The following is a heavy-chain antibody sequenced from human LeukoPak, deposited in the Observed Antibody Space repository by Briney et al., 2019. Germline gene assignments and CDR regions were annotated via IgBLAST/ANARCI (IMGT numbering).Heavy chain of an antibody. V-gene: IGHV1-8*03. CDR3: ARVGSEYHYMDV. CDR2: MNPNSGNT. D-gene: IGHD1-26*01. CDR1: GYTFTSYD. Sequence: ASVKVSCKASGYTFTSYDINWVRQATGQGLEWMGWMNPNSGNTGYAQKFQGRVTITRNTSISTAYMELSSLRSEDTAVYYCARVGSEYHYMDVWGKGTTVTVSS. J-gene: IGHJ6*03.